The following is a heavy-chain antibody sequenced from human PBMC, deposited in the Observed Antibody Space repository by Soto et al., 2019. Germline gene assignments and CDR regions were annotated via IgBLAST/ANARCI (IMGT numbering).Heavy chain of an antibody. D-gene: IGHD6-13*01. Sequence: ASVKVSCKASGYTFTSYFMHWVRQAPGQGLEWLGIINPSGGSTSYAQKFQGRVTMTRDTSTTTVYMELSSLRSEDTAVYYCARDPTSRTLDYWGQGTLVTVSS. V-gene: IGHV1-46*01. J-gene: IGHJ4*02. CDR3: ARDPTSRTLDY. CDR2: INPSGGST. CDR1: GYTFTSYF.